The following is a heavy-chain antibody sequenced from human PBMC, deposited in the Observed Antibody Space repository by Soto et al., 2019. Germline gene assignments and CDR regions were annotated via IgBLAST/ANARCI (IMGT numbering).Heavy chain of an antibody. D-gene: IGHD2-2*01. J-gene: IGHJ5*02. CDR2: IYYTGST. CDR3: ARASLGYCSSTSCRSNWFDP. V-gene: IGHV4-31*03. CDR1: GGSIRSGGYY. Sequence: SETLSLTCTVSGGSIRSGGYYWTWIRQHPGKGLEWIGYIYYTGSTYYNPSLKSRVTISVDTSKNQFSLKLSSVTAADTAVYYCARASLGYCSSTSCRSNWFDPWGQGTLVTVSS.